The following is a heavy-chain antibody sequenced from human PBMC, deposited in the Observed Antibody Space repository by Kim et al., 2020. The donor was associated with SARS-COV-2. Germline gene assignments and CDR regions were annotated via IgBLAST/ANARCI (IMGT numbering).Heavy chain of an antibody. Sequence: SVQKFQARVTSTADESTSTAYMELSSLRSEDTAVYYGARDGLASRGGFDYWGQGTLVTVSS. V-gene: IGHV1-69*01. J-gene: IGHJ4*02. CDR3: ARDGLASRGGFDY. D-gene: IGHD3-3*02.